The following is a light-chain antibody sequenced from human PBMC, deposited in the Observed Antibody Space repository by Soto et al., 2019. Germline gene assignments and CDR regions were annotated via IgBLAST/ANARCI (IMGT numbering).Light chain of an antibody. Sequence: QSALTQPASVSGSPGQSITISCTGTSSDVGGYNYVSWYQQHPGKAPKLMIYDVSNRPSGVSNRFSGSKSGNTASLTISGLQAEDEADYYCSSYTSSSREVFVGGTKLTVL. CDR1: SSDVGGYNY. CDR3: SSYTSSSREV. J-gene: IGLJ2*01. CDR2: DVS. V-gene: IGLV2-14*01.